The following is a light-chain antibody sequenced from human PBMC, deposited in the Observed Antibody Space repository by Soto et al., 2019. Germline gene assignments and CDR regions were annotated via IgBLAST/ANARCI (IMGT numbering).Light chain of an antibody. CDR3: AAWDDSLKAML. J-gene: IGLJ3*02. CDR1: GSNIGENA. CDR2: SNA. Sequence: QSVLTQPPSASGTPGQTVTISCSGSGSNIGENAVNWYQHLPGTAPQLLIYSNALRPSGVPHRFSGSKSGTAGYLAISGLQSEDEAHYYCAAWDDSLKAMLFGGGTKLTVL. V-gene: IGLV1-44*01.